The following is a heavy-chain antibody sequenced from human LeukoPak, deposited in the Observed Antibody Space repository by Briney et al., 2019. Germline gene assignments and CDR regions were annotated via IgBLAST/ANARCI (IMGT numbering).Heavy chain of an antibody. CDR1: GGSISSYY. J-gene: IGHJ4*02. CDR2: IYTSGST. D-gene: IGHD3-9*01. CDR3: AREQYDILTGYYGGTFDY. Sequence: SETLSLTCTVSGGSISSYYWSWIRQPAGKGLEWIGRIYTSGSTNYNPSLKGRVTMSVDTSKNQFSLKLSSVTAADTAVYYCAREQYDILTGYYGGTFDYWGQGTLVTVSS. V-gene: IGHV4-4*07.